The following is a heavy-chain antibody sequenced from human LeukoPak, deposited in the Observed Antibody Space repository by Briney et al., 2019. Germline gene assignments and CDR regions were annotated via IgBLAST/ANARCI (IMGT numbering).Heavy chain of an antibody. CDR1: GFTFSSFW. J-gene: IGHJ4*02. CDR3: ARGSGWIFDY. D-gene: IGHD6-19*01. Sequence: PGGSLRLSCAASGFTFSSFWMSWFRQAPGKGLEYMADINEDGSEKHYVDSVKGRFTISRDNAKNSLYLQMNSLRDEDTAVYYCARGSGWIFDYWGQGALVTVSS. V-gene: IGHV3-7*01. CDR2: INEDGSEK.